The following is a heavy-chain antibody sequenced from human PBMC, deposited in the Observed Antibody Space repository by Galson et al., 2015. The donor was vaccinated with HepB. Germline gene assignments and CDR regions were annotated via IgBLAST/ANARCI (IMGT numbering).Heavy chain of an antibody. Sequence: SLRLSCAASGFTFSSYAMSWVRQAPGKGLEWVSAISGSGGSTYYADSVKGRFTISRDNSKNTLYLQMNSLRAEDTAVYYCAKRPSGGSGYYSWGQGTLVTVSS. CDR3: AKRPSGGSGYYS. CDR2: ISGSGGST. J-gene: IGHJ5*02. CDR1: GFTFSSYA. D-gene: IGHD3-22*01. V-gene: IGHV3-23*01.